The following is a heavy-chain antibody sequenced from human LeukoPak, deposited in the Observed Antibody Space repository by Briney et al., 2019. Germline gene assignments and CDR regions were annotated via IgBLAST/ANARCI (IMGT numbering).Heavy chain of an antibody. J-gene: IGHJ4*02. CDR3: AKGGGYSYGSVDYFDY. CDR2: ISYDGSNK. D-gene: IGHD5-18*01. V-gene: IGHV3-30*18. Sequence: GGSLRLSCAASGFSFNSYGMHWVRQAPGKGLEWVAVISYDGSNKYYADSVKGRFTISRDNFKNTLYLQMNSLRAEDTAVYYCAKGGGYSYGSVDYFDYWGQGTLVTVSS. CDR1: GFSFNSYG.